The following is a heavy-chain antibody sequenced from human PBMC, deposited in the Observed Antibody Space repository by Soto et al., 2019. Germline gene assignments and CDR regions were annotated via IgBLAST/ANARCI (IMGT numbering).Heavy chain of an antibody. Sequence: ETLSLTCTVSGGSISGDHWNWIRQPPGKGLEWIAYVSSSGSTKYNPSLKSRVTISIDTTKNQFSLRLSSVTAADTAVYYCASGFYDSRGYSEAFDIWGQGTKVTVSS. D-gene: IGHD3-22*01. CDR1: GGSISGDH. V-gene: IGHV4-59*01. CDR2: VSSSGST. J-gene: IGHJ3*02. CDR3: ASGFYDSRGYSEAFDI.